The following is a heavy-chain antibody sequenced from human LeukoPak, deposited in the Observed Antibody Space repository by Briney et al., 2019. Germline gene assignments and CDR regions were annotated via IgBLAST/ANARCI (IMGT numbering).Heavy chain of an antibody. CDR3: ARDPGHWYFDL. CDR1: GFTFSSYS. V-gene: IGHV3-48*04. J-gene: IGHJ2*01. Sequence: GGSLRLSCAASGFTFSSYSMNWVRQAPGKGLEWVSYISSSSSTIYYADSVKGRFTISRDNAKNSLYLQMNSLRAEDTAVYYCARDPGHWYFDLWGRGTLVTVSS. CDR2: ISSSSSTI.